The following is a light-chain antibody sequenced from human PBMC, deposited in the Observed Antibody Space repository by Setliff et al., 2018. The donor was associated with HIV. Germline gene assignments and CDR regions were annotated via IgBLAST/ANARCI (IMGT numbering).Light chain of an antibody. V-gene: IGLV1-47*01. CDR3: ATWDDSLSGVV. CDR1: SSNIGSNY. Sequence: QSVLTQPPSASGTPGQRVTISCPGSSSNIGSNYVYWYQQPPGTAPKLLIYRNNQRPSGVPDRFSGSKSGTSASLAISGLRSEDEADYYCATWDDSLSGVVFGGGTKVTVL. CDR2: RNN. J-gene: IGLJ2*01.